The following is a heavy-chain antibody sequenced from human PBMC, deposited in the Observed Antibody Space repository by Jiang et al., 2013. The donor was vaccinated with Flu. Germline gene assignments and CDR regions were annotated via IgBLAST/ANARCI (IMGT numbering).Heavy chain of an antibody. CDR3: ARATDVGATKGFDY. V-gene: IGHV3-30-3*01. Sequence: GFTFSSYAMHWVRQAPGKGLEWVAVISYDGSNKYYADSVKGRFTISRDNSKNTLYLQMNSLRAEDTAVYYCARATDVGATKGFDYWGQGTLVTVSS. CDR2: ISYDGSNK. CDR1: GFTFSSYA. J-gene: IGHJ4*02. D-gene: IGHD1-26*01.